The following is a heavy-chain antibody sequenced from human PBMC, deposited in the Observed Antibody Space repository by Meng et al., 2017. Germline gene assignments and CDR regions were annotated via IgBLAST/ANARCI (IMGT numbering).Heavy chain of an antibody. CDR3: ARDFDY. V-gene: IGHV3-30*16. CDR2: ITKDGSRK. J-gene: IGHJ4*02. Sequence: QVVGYWGDVVPPGRSLTPSCAASGFTFSNYEMHWVRQAPGKGLEWVACITKDGSRKYYLGSVRGRFTISRDNSKNTLYLEMNSLRSEDTALYYCARDFDYWGQGTLVTVSS. CDR1: GFTFSNYE.